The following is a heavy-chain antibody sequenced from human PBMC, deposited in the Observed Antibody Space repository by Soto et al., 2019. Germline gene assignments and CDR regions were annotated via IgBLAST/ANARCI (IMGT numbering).Heavy chain of an antibody. Sequence: SETLSLTCTVSGGSISSYYWSWIRQPPGKGLEWIGYIYYSGSTNYNPSLKSRVTISVDTSKNQFSLKLSSVTAADTAVYYCAREVVTPVGYYYYDMDVWGQGTTVT. CDR2: IYYSGST. CDR3: AREVVTPVGYYYYDMDV. J-gene: IGHJ6*02. CDR1: GGSISSYY. V-gene: IGHV4-59*01. D-gene: IGHD2-21*02.